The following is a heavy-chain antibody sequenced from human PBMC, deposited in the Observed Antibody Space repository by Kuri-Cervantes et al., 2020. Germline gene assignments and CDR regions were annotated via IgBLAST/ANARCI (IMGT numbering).Heavy chain of an antibody. CDR3: ARDNGFGGDSDY. D-gene: IGHD4-17*01. J-gene: IGHJ4*02. CDR1: GFTFSSNA. Sequence: GESLKISCAASGFTFSSNAMHWVRQTPGKGLEWVTVISYDGRDTKYADSVKGRFTISRDNSKNTLYLQMNSLRAEDTAVYYCARDNGFGGDSDYWGQGTLVTVSS. V-gene: IGHV3-30*04. CDR2: ISYDGRDT.